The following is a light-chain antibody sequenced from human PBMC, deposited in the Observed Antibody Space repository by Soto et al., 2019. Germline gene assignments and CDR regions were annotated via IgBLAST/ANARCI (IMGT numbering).Light chain of an antibody. V-gene: IGKV3-15*01. Sequence: EIVMTQSPATLSVSPGERATLSCRASQSVSSNLAWYQQKPGQAPRLLIYGASTRATGIPARFSGSGSGTEFIITISSLQSEDFAVYYCQQYNNWPRGTFGQGTKLEIK. J-gene: IGKJ2*01. CDR3: QQYNNWPRGT. CDR1: QSVSSN. CDR2: GAS.